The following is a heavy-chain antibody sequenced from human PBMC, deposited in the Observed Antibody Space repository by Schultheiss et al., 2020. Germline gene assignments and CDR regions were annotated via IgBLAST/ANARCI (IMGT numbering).Heavy chain of an antibody. Sequence: GGSLRLSCAASGFTVSSNYMSWVRQAPGKRLEWVSYISSGGSTIYYADSVKGRFTISRDNAKNSLYLQMNSLRAEDTAVYYCARDRGGATDGGYWGQGTLVTVSS. CDR2: ISSGGSTI. CDR1: GFTVSSNY. D-gene: IGHD1-26*01. J-gene: IGHJ4*02. CDR3: ARDRGGATDGGY. V-gene: IGHV3-11*01.